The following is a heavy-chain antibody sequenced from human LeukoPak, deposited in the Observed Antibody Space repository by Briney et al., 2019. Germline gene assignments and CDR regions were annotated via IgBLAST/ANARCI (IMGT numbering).Heavy chain of an antibody. V-gene: IGHV4-39*07. J-gene: IGHJ4*02. D-gene: IGHD4/OR15-4a*01. CDR1: GGSISSSSYY. CDR3: ARDGFDQANSHAFDY. CDR2: IYYSGST. Sequence: SETLSLTCTVSGGSISSSSYYWGWIRQPPGKGPEWIGSIYYSGSTYYNPSLKSRVTISVDTSKNQFSLKLSSVTAADTAVYYCARDGFDQANSHAFDYWGQGTLVTVSS.